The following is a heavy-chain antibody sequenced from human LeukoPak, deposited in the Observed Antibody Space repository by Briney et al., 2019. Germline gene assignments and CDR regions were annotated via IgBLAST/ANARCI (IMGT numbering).Heavy chain of an antibody. CDR2: ISGSGGST. J-gene: IGHJ3*02. CDR3: ANDGSGSYYMSSDAFDI. CDR1: GFTFSSYA. V-gene: IGHV3-23*01. D-gene: IGHD3-10*01. Sequence: GGSLRLSCAASGFTFSSYAMSWVRQAPGKGLEWVSAISGSGGSTYYADSVKGRFTISRDNSKSTLYLQMNSLRAEDTAVYYCANDGSGSYYMSSDAFDIWGQGTMVTVSS.